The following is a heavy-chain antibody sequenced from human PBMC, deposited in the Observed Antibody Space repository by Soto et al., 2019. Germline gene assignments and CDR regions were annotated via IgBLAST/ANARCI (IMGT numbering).Heavy chain of an antibody. CDR1: GGSISSYY. V-gene: IGHV4-4*07. CDR3: ARDPYYDFWSGYVPTGMDV. Sequence: SETLSLTCTVSGGSISSYYWSWIRQPAGKGLEWIGRIYTSGSTNYNPSLKSRVTMSVDTSKNHFSLKLSSVTAADTAVYYCARDPYYDFWSGYVPTGMDVWGQGTTVTVSS. D-gene: IGHD3-3*01. CDR2: IYTSGST. J-gene: IGHJ6*02.